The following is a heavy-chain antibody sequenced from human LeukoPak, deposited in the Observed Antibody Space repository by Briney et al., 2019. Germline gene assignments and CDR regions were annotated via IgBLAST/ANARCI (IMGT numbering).Heavy chain of an antibody. CDR1: GYSFATYA. CDR3: ARVGATYGDPLEYDY. Sequence: ASVKVSCKASGYSFATYAITWVRQAPGLGLEWMGWISGYNGKTNYAPKLQGRLTMTTDTSTSTAYMGLRSLRSDDTAMYYCARVGATYGDPLEYDYWGQGTLVTVSS. D-gene: IGHD1-26*01. J-gene: IGHJ4*02. CDR2: ISGYNGKT. V-gene: IGHV1-18*01.